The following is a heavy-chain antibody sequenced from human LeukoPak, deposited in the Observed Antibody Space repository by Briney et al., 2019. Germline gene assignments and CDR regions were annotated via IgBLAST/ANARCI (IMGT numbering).Heavy chain of an antibody. CDR1: GFTFSSYA. CDR3: ARDSGAAFDY. J-gene: IGHJ4*02. CDR2: ISSNGGST. Sequence: PGGSLRLSCAASGFTFSSYAMHWVRQAPGKGLEYVSAISSNGGSTYYANSVKGRLTISRDNSKNTLYLQMGSLRAEDMAVYYCARDSGAAFDYWGQGTLVTVSS. D-gene: IGHD2-15*01. V-gene: IGHV3-64*01.